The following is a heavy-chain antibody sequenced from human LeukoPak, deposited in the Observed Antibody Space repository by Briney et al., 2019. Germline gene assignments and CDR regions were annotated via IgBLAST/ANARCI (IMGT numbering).Heavy chain of an antibody. J-gene: IGHJ4*02. CDR1: GFTFSSYA. Sequence: GRSLRLSCAASGFTFSSYAMHWVRQAPGKGQERVEVISYDGSNKFYADSVKGRFTLSRDNSKNTLYLQMNSLRIEDTAVYYCGRGSVGFGELNYWGQGTLVTVSS. CDR3: GRGSVGFGELNY. V-gene: IGHV3-30-3*01. CDR2: ISYDGSNK. D-gene: IGHD3-10*01.